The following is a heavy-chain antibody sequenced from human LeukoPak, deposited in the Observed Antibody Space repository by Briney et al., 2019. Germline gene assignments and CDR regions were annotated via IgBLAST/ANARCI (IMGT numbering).Heavy chain of an antibody. CDR2: INPNSGGT. CDR3: AKARWELYDAFDI. J-gene: IGHJ3*02. Sequence: AASVKVSCTASGYTFTGYYMHWVRQAPGQGLEWMGWINPNSGGTNYAQKFQGRVTMTRDTSISTASLELSRLISDDTALYYCAKARWELYDAFDIWGQGTMVTVSS. CDR1: GYTFTGYY. D-gene: IGHD1-26*01. V-gene: IGHV1-2*02.